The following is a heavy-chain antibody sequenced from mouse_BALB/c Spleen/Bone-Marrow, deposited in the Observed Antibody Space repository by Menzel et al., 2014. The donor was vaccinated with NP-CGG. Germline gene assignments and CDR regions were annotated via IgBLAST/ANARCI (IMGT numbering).Heavy chain of an antibody. Sequence: DLVKPGASVKLSCKASGYTFTSYWINWIKQRPGQGLERIGRIAPGSGNTYYNEMFKGKATLTVDTSSSTAYIQRRSLSSEDSPVYFCARSPMITESYAMDYWGQGAPVPVST. V-gene: IGHV1S41*01. J-gene: IGHJ4*01. D-gene: IGHD2-4*01. CDR3: ARSPMITESYAMDY. CDR2: IAPGSGNT. CDR1: GYTFTSYW.